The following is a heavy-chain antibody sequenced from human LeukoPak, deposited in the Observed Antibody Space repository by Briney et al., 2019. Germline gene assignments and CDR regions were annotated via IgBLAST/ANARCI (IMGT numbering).Heavy chain of an antibody. Sequence: ASVKVSCKASGYTFTGYYMHWVRQAPGQGLEWMGRINPNNGGTNYAQKFQGRVTMTRDTSISTAYMELSRLRSDDTAEYYCASPRLSGYYLDYWGQGTLVTVSS. CDR3: ASPRLSGYYLDY. D-gene: IGHD3-3*01. J-gene: IGHJ4*02. V-gene: IGHV1-2*06. CDR2: INPNNGGT. CDR1: GYTFTGYY.